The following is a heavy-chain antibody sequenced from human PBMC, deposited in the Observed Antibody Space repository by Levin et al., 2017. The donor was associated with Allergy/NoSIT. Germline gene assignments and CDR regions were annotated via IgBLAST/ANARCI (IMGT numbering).Heavy chain of an antibody. CDR3: ARDHWGAGGSDY. CDR1: GFTFSDYY. V-gene: IGHV3-11*01. CDR2: ISSAGSSI. Sequence: LSLTCAASGFTFSDYYMNWIRQAPGKGLEWVSYISSAGSSIYYADSVKGRFTISRDNAKNSLYLEMNNLRAEDTAVYYCARDHWGAGGSDYWGQGALVTVSS. J-gene: IGHJ4*02. D-gene: IGHD4-23*01.